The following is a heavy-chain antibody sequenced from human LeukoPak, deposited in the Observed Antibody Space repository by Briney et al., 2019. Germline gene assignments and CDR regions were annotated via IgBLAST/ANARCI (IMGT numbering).Heavy chain of an antibody. V-gene: IGHV3-64*01. CDR3: ARDNGYSYGPVDY. J-gene: IGHJ4*02. D-gene: IGHD5-18*01. Sequence: PGGSLRLSCAASGFSFRSFGMHWVRQAPGKGLEYISAISDNGASTYYAKSVKGRFTISRDNSQNTLWLQMGSLRAEDMAVYYCARDNGYSYGPVDYWGQGTLVTVSS. CDR1: GFSFRSFG. CDR2: ISDNGAST.